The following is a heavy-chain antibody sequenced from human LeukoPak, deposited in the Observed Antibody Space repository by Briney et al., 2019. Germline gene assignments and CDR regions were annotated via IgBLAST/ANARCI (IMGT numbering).Heavy chain of an antibody. D-gene: IGHD3-22*01. CDR3: AKDRHIMVVPATFDS. V-gene: IGHV3-23*01. CDR2: LSGSGGST. Sequence: GGALRLSCEASGFTLSSYAMSWVRQAAGKGLEWVSALSGSGGSTYYADSVKGRFTISRDNSKNTLYLQMNSLRAEDTAVYYYAKDRHIMVVPATFDSWGQGTLVTVSS. CDR1: GFTLSSYA. J-gene: IGHJ5*01.